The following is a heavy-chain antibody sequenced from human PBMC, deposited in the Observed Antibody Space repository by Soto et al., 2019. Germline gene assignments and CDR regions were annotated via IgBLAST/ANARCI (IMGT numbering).Heavy chain of an antibody. CDR2: INPSGGST. Sequence: ASVKVSCKASGYTFTSYYMHWVRQAPGQGLEWMGIINPSGGSTSYAQKFQGRVTMTRDTSTSTVYMELSSLRSVDTAVYSCASDLMVYANGYYYYGMDVWGQGTTVTVSS. D-gene: IGHD2-8*01. CDR1: GYTFTSYY. J-gene: IGHJ6*02. CDR3: ASDLMVYANGYYYYGMDV. V-gene: IGHV1-46*01.